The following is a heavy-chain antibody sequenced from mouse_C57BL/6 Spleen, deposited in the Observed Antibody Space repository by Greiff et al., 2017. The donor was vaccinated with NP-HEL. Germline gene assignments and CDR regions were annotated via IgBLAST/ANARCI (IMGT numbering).Heavy chain of an antibody. J-gene: IGHJ1*03. V-gene: IGHV1-61*01. CDR3: ASTGDYWYFDV. Sequence: QVQLQQPGAELVRPGSSVKLSCKASGYTFTSYWMDWVKQRPGQGLEWIGNIYPSDSETHYNQKFKDKATLTVDKSSSTAYMQLSSLTSEDSAVYYCASTGDYWYFDVWGTGTTVTVSS. CDR2: IYPSDSET. CDR1: GYTFTSYW. D-gene: IGHD4-1*02.